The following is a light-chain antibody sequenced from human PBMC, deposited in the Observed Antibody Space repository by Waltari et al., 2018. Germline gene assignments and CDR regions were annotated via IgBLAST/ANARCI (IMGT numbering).Light chain of an antibody. Sequence: SYELTQPPSVSVSPGQTARITCSGDALPKRYAHWYQHKPGQAPVLVRNKDSERPSGIPERFSGSSSGTTVTLTITGVQAEDEADYHCQSTDTSDSVVFGGGTKLTVL. CDR1: ALPKRY. V-gene: IGLV3-25*03. CDR3: QSTDTSDSVV. J-gene: IGLJ2*01. CDR2: KDS.